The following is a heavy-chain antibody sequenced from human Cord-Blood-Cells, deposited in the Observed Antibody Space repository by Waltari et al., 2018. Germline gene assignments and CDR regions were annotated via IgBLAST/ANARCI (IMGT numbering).Heavy chain of an antibody. CDR2: INWNGGST. D-gene: IGHD5-12*01. CDR1: GFTLDDYA. CDR3: ARAQTDGYNDAFDI. J-gene: IGHJ3*02. Sequence: EVQLVEYGGGVVRLGGSLSPHCAAYGFTLDDYASCRRRPSPGKGLGWVSGINWNGGSTGYADSVKGRFTISRDNAKNSLYLQMNSLRAEDTALYHCARAQTDGYNDAFDIWGQGTMVTVSS. V-gene: IGHV3-20*01.